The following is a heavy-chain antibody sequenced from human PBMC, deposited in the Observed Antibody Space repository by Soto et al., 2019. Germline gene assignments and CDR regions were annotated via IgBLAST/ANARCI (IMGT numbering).Heavy chain of an antibody. CDR3: ARDPTAVAAYYYYGLDV. Sequence: GGSLRLSCAASVFTFSDYYMSWIRQAPGEGLEWVSYISSSGDAIYYADSVKGRFTLSRDNAKNSLFLQMNSLRVEDTAVYYCARDPTAVAAYYYYGLDVWGQGTTVTVSS. D-gene: IGHD6-19*01. V-gene: IGHV3-11*01. J-gene: IGHJ6*02. CDR2: ISSSGDAI. CDR1: VFTFSDYY.